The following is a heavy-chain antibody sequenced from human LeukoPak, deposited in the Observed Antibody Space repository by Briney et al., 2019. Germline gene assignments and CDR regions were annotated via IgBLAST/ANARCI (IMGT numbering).Heavy chain of an antibody. Sequence: SETLSLTCPVSGGSVGNYYYWTWIRQPPGKGLEWIGEIYHSGSTNYNPSLKSRVTISVDKSKNQFSLKLSSVTAADTAVYYCAVTYYDILTGPPLFDPWGQGTLVTVSS. CDR3: AVTYYDILTGPPLFDP. D-gene: IGHD3-9*01. CDR2: IYHSGST. V-gene: IGHV4-4*02. CDR1: GGSVGNYYY. J-gene: IGHJ5*02.